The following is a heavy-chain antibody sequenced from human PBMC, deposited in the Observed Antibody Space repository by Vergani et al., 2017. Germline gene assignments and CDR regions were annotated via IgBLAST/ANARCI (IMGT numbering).Heavy chain of an antibody. Sequence: EVQLVESGGGLVQPGRSLRLSCTASGFTFGDYAMSWVRQAPGKGLEWVSSISSSSSYIYYADSVKGRFTISRDNAKNSLYLQMNSLRAEDTAVYYCAKDRLEDYARLIGFDYWGQGTLVTVSS. CDR2: ISSSSSYI. J-gene: IGHJ4*02. D-gene: IGHD4-17*01. V-gene: IGHV3-21*04. CDR3: AKDRLEDYARLIGFDY. CDR1: GFTFGDYA.